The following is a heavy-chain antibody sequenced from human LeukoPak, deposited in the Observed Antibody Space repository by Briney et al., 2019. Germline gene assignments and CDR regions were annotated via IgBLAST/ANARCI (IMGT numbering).Heavy chain of an antibody. CDR2: IYYSGST. CDR1: GGSISTYY. D-gene: IGHD3-10*01. Sequence: SETLSLTCTVSGGSISTYYWTWIRQPPGKGLEWIGYIYYSGSTNYNPSLKSRVTISVDTSKNQFSLKLSSVTAADTAVYYCAKGLDTYYYGSGSYWGAFDIWGQGTMVTVSS. CDR3: AKGLDTYYYGSGSYWGAFDI. V-gene: IGHV4-59*08. J-gene: IGHJ3*02.